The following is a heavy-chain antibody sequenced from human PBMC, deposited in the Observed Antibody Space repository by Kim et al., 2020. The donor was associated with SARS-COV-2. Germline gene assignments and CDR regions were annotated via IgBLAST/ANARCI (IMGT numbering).Heavy chain of an antibody. CDR1: GGSFSGYY. D-gene: IGHD3-10*01. Sequence: SETLSLTCAVYGGSFSGYYWSWIRQPPGKGLEWIGEINHSGSTNYNPSLKSRVTISVDTSKNQFSLKLSSVTAADTAVYYCARGITMVRGVQRRNFDYWGQGTLVTVSS. CDR3: ARGITMVRGVQRRNFDY. CDR2: INHSGST. J-gene: IGHJ4*02. V-gene: IGHV4-34*01.